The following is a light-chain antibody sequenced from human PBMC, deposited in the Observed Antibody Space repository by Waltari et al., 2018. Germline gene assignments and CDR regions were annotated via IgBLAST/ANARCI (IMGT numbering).Light chain of an antibody. CDR1: QSVNTNY. J-gene: IGKJ4*01. CDR3: QHYGASPLT. CDR2: GAS. Sequence: EVLLTQSPGTLALSPGARATLSCRASQSVNTNYLAWYQKKPGQAPRLLIYGASSGATGIPDRFSGSGSGTDFSLTISRVEPEDFAVYYCQHYGASPLTFGGGTTVEIK. V-gene: IGKV3-20*01.